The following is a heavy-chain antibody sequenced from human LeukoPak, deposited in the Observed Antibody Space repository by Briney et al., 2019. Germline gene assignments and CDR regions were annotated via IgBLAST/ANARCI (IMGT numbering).Heavy chain of an antibody. D-gene: IGHD4-11*01. Sequence: TGGSLRLSCAASGFTFSSYAMSWVRQAPGKGLEWVSAISGSGGSTYYADSVKGRFTISRDNSKNTLYLQMNSLRAEDTAVYYCAKGATGASAHQNQRTEDYWGQGTLVTVSS. CDR3: AKGATGASAHQNQRTEDY. CDR2: ISGSGGST. CDR1: GFTFSSYA. J-gene: IGHJ4*02. V-gene: IGHV3-23*01.